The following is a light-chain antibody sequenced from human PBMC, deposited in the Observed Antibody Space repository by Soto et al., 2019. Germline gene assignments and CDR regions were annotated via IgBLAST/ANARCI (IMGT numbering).Light chain of an antibody. CDR1: NIVSKS. Sequence: YELTHAPSFSVSPGHTSRITCGGNNIVSKSVHWYQQKPGQAPVLVVYDDSDRPSWIPERFSGSNSGNTATLTISRVEEGDEAEHYCQVPDSSSDTTYVSGTGKRSTS. V-gene: IGLV3-21*02. CDR2: DDS. CDR3: QVPDSSSDTTYV. J-gene: IGLJ1*01.